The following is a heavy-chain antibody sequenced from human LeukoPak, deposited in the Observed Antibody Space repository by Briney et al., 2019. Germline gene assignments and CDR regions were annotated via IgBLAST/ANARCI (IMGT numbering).Heavy chain of an antibody. V-gene: IGHV4-61*02. CDR3: ARGAIPYPRRQGWFDP. J-gene: IGHJ5*02. CDR1: GGSISSGSYY. Sequence: SQTLSLTCTVSGGSISSGSYYWSWIRQPAGKGLEWIGRIYTSGSTNYNPSLKSRVTISVDTSKNQFSLKLSSVTAADTAVYYCARGAIPYPRRQGWFDPWGQGTLVAVSS. CDR2: IYTSGST. D-gene: IGHD2-21*01.